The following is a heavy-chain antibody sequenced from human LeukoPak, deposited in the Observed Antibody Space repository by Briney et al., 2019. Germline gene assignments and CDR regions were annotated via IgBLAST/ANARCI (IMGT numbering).Heavy chain of an antibody. CDR2: ISSSSSYI. D-gene: IGHD6-19*01. J-gene: IGHJ4*02. CDR3: ARRQRGFSRLADY. Sequence: GGSLRLSCAASGFTFSSYSMTWVRQAPGKGLEWVSSISSSSSYIYYADSVKGRFTISRDNAKNSLYLQMNSLRAEDTAVYYCARRQRGFSRLADYWGQGTLVTVSS. V-gene: IGHV3-21*01. CDR1: GFTFSSYS.